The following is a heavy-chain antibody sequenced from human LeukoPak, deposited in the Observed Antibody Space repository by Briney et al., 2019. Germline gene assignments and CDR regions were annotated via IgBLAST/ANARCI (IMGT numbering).Heavy chain of an antibody. CDR2: IYYSGST. CDR3: ARHASSSPTIYWYFDL. CDR1: GGSFSGYY. J-gene: IGHJ2*01. V-gene: IGHV4-34*01. D-gene: IGHD6-13*01. Sequence: SSETLSLTCAVYGGSFSGYYWSWIRQPPGKGLEWIGSIYYSGSTYYNPSLKSRVTISVDTSKNQFSLNLNSVTAADTAVYYCARHASSSPTIYWYFDLWGRGTLVTVSS.